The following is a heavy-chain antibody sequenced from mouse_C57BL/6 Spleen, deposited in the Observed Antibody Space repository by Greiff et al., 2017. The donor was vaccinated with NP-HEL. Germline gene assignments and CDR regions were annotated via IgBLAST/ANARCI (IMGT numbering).Heavy chain of an antibody. V-gene: IGHV1-81*01. CDR2: IYPRSGNT. J-gene: IGHJ4*01. CDR3: ARIYYGNYGAMDY. D-gene: IGHD2-1*01. Sequence: QVQLQQSGAELARPGASVKLSCKASGYTFTSYGISWVKQRTGQGLEWIGEIYPRSGNTYYNEKFKGKATLTADKSSSTAYMELRSLTSEDSAVYFCARIYYGNYGAMDYWGQGTSVTVSS. CDR1: GYTFTSYG.